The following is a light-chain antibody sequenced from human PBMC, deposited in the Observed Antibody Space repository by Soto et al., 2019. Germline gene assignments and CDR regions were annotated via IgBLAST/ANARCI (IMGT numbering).Light chain of an antibody. J-gene: IGLJ1*01. CDR2: GNN. V-gene: IGLV1-40*01. Sequence: QSVLAQPPSVSGAPGQTVTISCTGSRSNIGVGYDVHWYQQLPGTAPKLLIYGNNNRPSGVPVRFSGSKSGTSAPLAITGLQPEDEADYYCQSYDNSLSGFYVFGTVTKLTVL. CDR1: RSNIGVGYD. CDR3: QSYDNSLSGFYV.